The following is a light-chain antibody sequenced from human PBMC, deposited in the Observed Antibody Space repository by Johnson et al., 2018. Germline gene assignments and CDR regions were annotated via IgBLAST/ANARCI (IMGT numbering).Light chain of an antibody. CDR2: ENN. V-gene: IGLV1-51*02. CDR1: SSNIGNNY. CDR3: GTWDSSLSAGNV. Sequence: QSVLTQPPSVSAAPGQKVTISCSGSSSNIGNNYVSWYQQLPGTAPKLLIYENNKRPSGIPYRFSGSKSGTSATLGITGLPTGAEADYYCGTWDSSLSAGNVFGTGTKVTVL. J-gene: IGLJ1*01.